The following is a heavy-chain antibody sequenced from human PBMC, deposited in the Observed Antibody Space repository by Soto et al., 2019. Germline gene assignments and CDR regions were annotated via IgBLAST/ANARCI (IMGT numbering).Heavy chain of an antibody. J-gene: IGHJ5*02. D-gene: IGHD2-15*01. CDR1: GFSFSAYA. CDR3: AKGPLDDCLGGSCHFDP. V-gene: IGHV3-23*01. Sequence: PGGSLRLSCAASGFSFSAYAMNWVRQAPGKGLEWVSTISGTGGTTDYADSVKGRFTISRDNVEDTLFLQLNNVRGDDTAVYFCAKGPLDDCLGGSCHFDPWGQGTLVTVSS. CDR2: ISGTGGTT.